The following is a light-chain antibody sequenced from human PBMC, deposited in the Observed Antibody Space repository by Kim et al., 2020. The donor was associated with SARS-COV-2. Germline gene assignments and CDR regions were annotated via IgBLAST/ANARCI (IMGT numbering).Light chain of an antibody. V-gene: IGKV2-28*01. Sequence: PPSITCRATQSHLHSNGYIYLVLYLLKPGPPPQLLIYLGSNRASGVPDRFSGSVSGTDFTLTISRVEAEEVGVYYCMQALQTPYTFGQGTKLEI. CDR1: QSHLHSNGYIY. CDR3: MQALQTPYT. J-gene: IGKJ2*01. CDR2: LGS.